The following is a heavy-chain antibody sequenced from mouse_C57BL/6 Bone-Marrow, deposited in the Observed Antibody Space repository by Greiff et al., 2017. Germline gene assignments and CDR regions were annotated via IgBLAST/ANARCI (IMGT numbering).Heavy chain of an antibody. J-gene: IGHJ1*03. CDR1: GFTFSSYA. D-gene: IGHD1-1*01. CDR2: ISSGGDYI. V-gene: IGHV5-9-1*02. Sequence: EVMLVESGEGLVKPGGSLKLSCAASGFTFSSYAMSWVRQTPEKRLEWVAYISSGGDYIYYADTVKGRITISRDNARNTLYLQMSSLKSEDTAMYYCTRGDYGSSYWYFDVWGTGTTVTVSS. CDR3: TRGDYGSSYWYFDV.